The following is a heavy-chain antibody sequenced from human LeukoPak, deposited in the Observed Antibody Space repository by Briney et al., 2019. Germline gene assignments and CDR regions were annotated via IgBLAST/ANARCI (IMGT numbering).Heavy chain of an antibody. V-gene: IGHV3-11*04. J-gene: IGHJ5*02. D-gene: IGHD2-15*01. Sequence: GGSLRLSCAASGFTFSDYYMSWIRQAPGKGLEWVSYISSSGSTIYYADSVKGRFTISRDNSKNTVYLQMKRQRVQDTALYYCAKDEGGYCSGGRCYWGYFDPWGQGTRVTVSS. CDR1: GFTFSDYY. CDR3: AKDEGGYCSGGRCYWGYFDP. CDR2: ISSSGSTI.